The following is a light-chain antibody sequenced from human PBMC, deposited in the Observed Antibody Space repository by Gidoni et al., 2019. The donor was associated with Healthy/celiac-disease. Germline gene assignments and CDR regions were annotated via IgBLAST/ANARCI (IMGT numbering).Light chain of an antibody. J-gene: IGLJ7*01. CDR3: SSYTSSSTTV. Sequence: QSALTQPASVSGSPGQSITISCTGTSSDVGGYNYVSWYQQHPGKAPKLMIYEVSNRPSGVSNRFSGSKSGNTASLTISGLQAEDEADYYCSSYTSSSTTVFGGGTQLTXL. CDR2: EVS. CDR1: SSDVGGYNY. V-gene: IGLV2-14*01.